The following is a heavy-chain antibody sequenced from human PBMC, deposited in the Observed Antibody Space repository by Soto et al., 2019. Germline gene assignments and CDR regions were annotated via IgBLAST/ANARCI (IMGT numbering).Heavy chain of an antibody. Sequence: SVKVSCKASGGTFSSYAISWVRQAPGQGLEWMGGIIPIFGTANYAQKFQGRVTITADESTSTAYMELSSLRSEDTAVYYCAILMVRGDYAMDVWGQGTTVTVSS. J-gene: IGHJ6*02. D-gene: IGHD3-10*01. V-gene: IGHV1-69*13. CDR3: AILMVRGDYAMDV. CDR2: IIPIFGTA. CDR1: GGTFSSYA.